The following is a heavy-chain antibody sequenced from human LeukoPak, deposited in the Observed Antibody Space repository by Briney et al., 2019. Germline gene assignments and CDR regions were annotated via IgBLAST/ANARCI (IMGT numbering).Heavy chain of an antibody. Sequence: ASVKVSCKASGYTFTSYYMHWVRQAPGQGLEWMGIINPSGGSTSYAQKFQGRVTITADKSTSTAYMELSSLRPEDTAVYYCARGHIVVVTAFLYYYYMDVWGKGTTVTVSS. D-gene: IGHD2-21*02. V-gene: IGHV1-46*01. J-gene: IGHJ6*03. CDR3: ARGHIVVVTAFLYYYYMDV. CDR1: GYTFTSYY. CDR2: INPSGGST.